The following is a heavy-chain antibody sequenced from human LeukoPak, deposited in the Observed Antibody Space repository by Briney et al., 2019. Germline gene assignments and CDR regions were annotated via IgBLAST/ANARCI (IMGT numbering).Heavy chain of an antibody. Sequence: PGGSLGLSCAASGFTVSNNYMNWVRQAPGKGLEWVSLIYGGGSTHYADSVKGRFTISRDNSKNTLYLQMNSLRADDTAVYYCARGPYSSGWFYFDYWGQGTLVTVSS. D-gene: IGHD6-19*01. J-gene: IGHJ4*02. V-gene: IGHV3-53*01. CDR3: ARGPYSSGWFYFDY. CDR1: GFTVSNNY. CDR2: IYGGGST.